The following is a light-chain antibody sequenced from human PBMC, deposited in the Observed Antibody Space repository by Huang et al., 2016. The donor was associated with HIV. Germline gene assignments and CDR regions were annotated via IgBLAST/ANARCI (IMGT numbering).Light chain of an antibody. V-gene: IGKV1-33*01. CDR3: QHYDSLPPWT. CDR2: DAS. CDR1: QDIGNY. Sequence: DIQMTQSPSSLSASVGDRVTITCQASQDIGNYLNWYQQKPVHAPKLLIFDASNLETGVPSRFSGSGSWTDFTFTISTLQPEDIATYYCQHYDSLPPWTFGQGTRVEI. J-gene: IGKJ1*01.